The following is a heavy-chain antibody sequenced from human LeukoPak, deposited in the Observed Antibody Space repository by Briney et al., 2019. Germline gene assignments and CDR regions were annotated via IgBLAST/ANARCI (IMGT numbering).Heavy chain of an antibody. D-gene: IGHD3-16*02. CDR2: ISGSGGNT. CDR3: AREGQGSYDYVWGSYRHFDY. J-gene: IGHJ4*02. CDR1: GLIFSDYG. Sequence: PGGSLRLSCTASGLIFSDYGMSWVRQTPGKGLEWVSAISGSGGNTFYADSVKGRFTISRDNAKNSLYLQMNSLRAEDTAVYYCAREGQGSYDYVWGSYRHFDYWGQGTLVTVSS. V-gene: IGHV3-23*01.